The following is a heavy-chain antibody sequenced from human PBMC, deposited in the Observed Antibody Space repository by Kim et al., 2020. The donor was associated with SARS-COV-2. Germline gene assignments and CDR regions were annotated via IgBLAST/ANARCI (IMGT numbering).Heavy chain of an antibody. CDR3: AKDRPYSSNPGGHHDAFDI. J-gene: IGHJ3*02. V-gene: IGHV3-43*01. CDR2: ISWDGGST. Sequence: GGSLRLSCAASGFTFDDYTMHWVRQAPGKGLEWVSLISWDGGSTYYADSVKGRFTISRDNSKNSLYLQMNSLRTEDTALYYCAKDRPYSSNPGGHHDAFDIWGQGTMVTVSS. D-gene: IGHD6-13*01. CDR1: GFTFDDYT.